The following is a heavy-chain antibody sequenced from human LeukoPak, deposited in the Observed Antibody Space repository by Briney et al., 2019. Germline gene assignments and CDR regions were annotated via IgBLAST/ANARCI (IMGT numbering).Heavy chain of an antibody. V-gene: IGHV3-33*08. J-gene: IGHJ5*02. CDR1: GVTLSSYA. CDR2: IWYDGSNK. Sequence: GGSLRLSCAASGVTLSSYAMSWVRQAPGKGLEWVAIIWYDGSNKYYADSVKGRFTISRDNSKNTLYLQMNSLRAEDTAVYYCAREPSRNCFDPWGQGTLVTVSS. CDR3: AREPSRNCFDP.